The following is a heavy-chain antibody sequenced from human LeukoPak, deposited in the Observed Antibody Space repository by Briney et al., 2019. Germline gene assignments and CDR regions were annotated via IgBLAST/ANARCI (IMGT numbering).Heavy chain of an antibody. D-gene: IGHD6-19*01. Sequence: SVKLSCKASGGTFSSYAISWVRQAPEQGLEWMGGIIPIFGTANYAQTFQGRVTITADESTSTAYMELSSLRSEDTAVYYCARDPLYSSGWDVSEGVGGFDPWGQGTLVTVSS. CDR2: IIPIFGTA. J-gene: IGHJ5*02. CDR3: ARDPLYSSGWDVSEGVGGFDP. CDR1: GGTFSSYA. V-gene: IGHV1-69*13.